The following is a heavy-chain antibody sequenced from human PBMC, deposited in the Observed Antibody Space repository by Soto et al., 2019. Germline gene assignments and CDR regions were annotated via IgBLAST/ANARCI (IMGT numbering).Heavy chain of an antibody. CDR1: GFSFNKYW. D-gene: IGHD5-12*01. J-gene: IGHJ4*02. Sequence: GGSLRLSSADSGFSFNKYWIFWVRQPPGKGLVWVSHINSYWNTRTYPDSVTCRFTISRENSKNTLNLQMNRLGAEDTAFYYCVGVRRDGYNYWGQGTLVTVSS. V-gene: IGHV3-74*01. CDR2: INSYWNTR. CDR3: VGVRRDGYNY.